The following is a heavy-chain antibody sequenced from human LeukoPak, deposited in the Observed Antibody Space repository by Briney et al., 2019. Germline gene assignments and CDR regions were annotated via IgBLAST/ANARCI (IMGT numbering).Heavy chain of an antibody. CDR1: GFTFSNYA. J-gene: IGHJ6*03. Sequence: GGSLRLSCAASGFTFSNYAMTWVRQAPGRGLERVSGISGGGGGTYYADSVKGRFTIFRDNSKNTLYLQMNRLRAEDTAVYYCVKCHPFQYYMDVWGKGTTVTVSS. CDR3: VKCHPFQYYMDV. CDR2: ISGGGGGT. V-gene: IGHV3-23*01. D-gene: IGHD2-21*01.